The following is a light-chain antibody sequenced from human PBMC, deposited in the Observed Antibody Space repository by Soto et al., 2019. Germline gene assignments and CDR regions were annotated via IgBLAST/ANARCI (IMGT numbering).Light chain of an antibody. CDR2: EVT. CDR3: SSFSSDSTPLV. J-gene: IGLJ2*01. V-gene: IGLV2-14*01. CDR1: SSDVGGYNY. Sequence: QSALTQPPSASGSPGQSVTISCTGTSSDVGGYNYVSWYQQHPGKAPKLMIYEVTNRPSGVSNRFSGSKSGNTASLTISGLQAEDEADYYCSSFSSDSTPLVFGGGTKLTVL.